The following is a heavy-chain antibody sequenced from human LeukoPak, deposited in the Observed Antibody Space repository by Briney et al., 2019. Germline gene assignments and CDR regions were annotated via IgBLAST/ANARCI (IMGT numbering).Heavy chain of an antibody. CDR3: TIDEWELPGY. CDR1: GYTFTDYY. D-gene: IGHD1-26*01. CDR2: INPKSGAT. J-gene: IGHJ4*02. Sequence: ASVKVSCKPSGYTFTDYYIHWVRQAPGQGLEWMGWINPKSGATDFAQKFQGRITLTRDTSITTAHMEMNRLTSDDTAVYFCTIDEWELPGYWGQGTRVTV. V-gene: IGHV1-2*02.